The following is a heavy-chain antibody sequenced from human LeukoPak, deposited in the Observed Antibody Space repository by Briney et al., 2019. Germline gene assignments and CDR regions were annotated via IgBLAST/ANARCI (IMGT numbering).Heavy chain of an antibody. J-gene: IGHJ5*02. CDR2: IYYSGST. CDR3: ARSKYQLLSQYNWFDP. CDR1: GGXISSGGYY. D-gene: IGHD2-2*01. Sequence: SETLSLTCTVSGGXISSGGYYWSWIRQHPGRGLEWHGYIYYSGSTYYNPSLKSRVTISVDTSKNQFSLKLSSVTAADTAVYYCARSKYQLLSQYNWFDPWGQGTLVTVSS. V-gene: IGHV4-31*03.